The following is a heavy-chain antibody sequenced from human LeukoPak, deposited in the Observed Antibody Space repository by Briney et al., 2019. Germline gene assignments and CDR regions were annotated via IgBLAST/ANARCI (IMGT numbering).Heavy chain of an antibody. CDR2: ISSSGSTI. J-gene: IGHJ4*02. V-gene: IGHV3-11*04. D-gene: IGHD6-13*01. Sequence: PGGSLRLSCAASGFTFSDSYMSWIRPAPGKGLEWVSYISSSGSTIYYADSVKGRFTISRDNAKNSLYLQMNRLRAEDTAVYYCARSRIAAASPVGYWGQGTLVTVSS. CDR3: ARSRIAAASPVGY. CDR1: GFTFSDSY.